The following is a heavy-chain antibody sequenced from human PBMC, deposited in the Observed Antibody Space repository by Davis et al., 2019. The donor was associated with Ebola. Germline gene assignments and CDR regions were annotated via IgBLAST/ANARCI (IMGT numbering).Heavy chain of an antibody. CDR2: TYYNSKWYN. J-gene: IGHJ6*04. D-gene: IGHD5-12*01. CDR3: VRGWLRTGMDV. V-gene: IGHV6-1*01. Sequence: LTLSCAVSGHSITSNIPPWNWIRQTPSRDLECLGMTYYNSKWYNEYAVSVKSRISINPDTSKNQVSLHLNSVTPEDTAVYYCVRGWLRTGMDVWGIGTAVTVSS. CDR1: GHSITSNIPP.